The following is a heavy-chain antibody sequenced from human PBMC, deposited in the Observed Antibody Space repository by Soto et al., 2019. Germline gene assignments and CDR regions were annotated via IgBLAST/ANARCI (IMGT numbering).Heavy chain of an antibody. CDR2: IYYSGRT. CDR3: ARQRTTVVTQAYFDH. V-gene: IGHV4-39*01. CDR1: GESISSSSYY. Sequence: ETLSLTRIVSGESISSSSYYWGWIRQPPGKGLEWIGSIYYSGRTYYNPSFKSRVTISIDTSKNQFSLKLSSVTATDTAVYYCARQRTTVVTQAYFDHWGPGALVTVSS. D-gene: IGHD2-21*02. J-gene: IGHJ4*02.